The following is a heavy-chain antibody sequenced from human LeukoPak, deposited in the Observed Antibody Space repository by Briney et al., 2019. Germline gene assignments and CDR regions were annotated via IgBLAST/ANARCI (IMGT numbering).Heavy chain of an antibody. CDR1: GYTFTGYY. D-gene: IGHD3-16*02. Sequence: GASVKVSCKASGYTFTGYYMHWVRQAPGQGLEWMGWINPNSGGTNYAQKFQGRVTMTRDTSISTAYMELSRLRSDDTAVYCCEVWGSYRRNDAFDIWGQGTMVTVSS. V-gene: IGHV1-2*02. CDR2: INPNSGGT. J-gene: IGHJ3*02. CDR3: EVWGSYRRNDAFDI.